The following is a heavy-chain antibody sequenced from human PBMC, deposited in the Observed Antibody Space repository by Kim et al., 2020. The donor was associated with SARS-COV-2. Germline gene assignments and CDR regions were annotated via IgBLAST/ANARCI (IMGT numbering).Heavy chain of an antibody. J-gene: IGHJ3*02. V-gene: IGHV3-23*01. Sequence: ADSVKGRFTISRDNSKTPLYLQMNSLRAEDTAVYYCAKGMIVVVYDAFDIWGQGTMVTVSS. D-gene: IGHD3-22*01. CDR3: AKGMIVVVYDAFDI.